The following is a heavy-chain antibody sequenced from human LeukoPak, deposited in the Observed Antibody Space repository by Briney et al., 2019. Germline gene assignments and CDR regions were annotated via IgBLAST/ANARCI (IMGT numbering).Heavy chain of an antibody. Sequence: PGGSLRLSCAASGFTVSSNYMSWVRQAPGKGLEWVSVIYSGGSTYYADSVKGRFTISRDNSKNTLYLQMNSLRAEDTAVYYCARGPGYGDSDFFDYWGQGTLVTVSS. D-gene: IGHD4-17*01. V-gene: IGHV3-53*01. CDR3: ARGPGYGDSDFFDY. J-gene: IGHJ4*02. CDR1: GFTVSSNY. CDR2: IYSGGST.